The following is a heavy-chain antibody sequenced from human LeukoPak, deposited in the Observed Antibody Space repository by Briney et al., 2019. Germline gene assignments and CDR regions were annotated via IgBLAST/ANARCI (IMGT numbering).Heavy chain of an antibody. CDR3: ARKMVAVAGGFDY. CDR2: INPSGGST. Sequence: ASVKVSCTASGYTFTSYYMHWVRQAPGQGLEWMGIINPSGGSTNYAQKFQGRVTMTRDTSTSTVYMELSSLRSEDTAVYYCARKMVAVAGGFDYWGQGTLVTVSS. D-gene: IGHD6-19*01. CDR1: GYTFTSYY. V-gene: IGHV1-46*01. J-gene: IGHJ4*02.